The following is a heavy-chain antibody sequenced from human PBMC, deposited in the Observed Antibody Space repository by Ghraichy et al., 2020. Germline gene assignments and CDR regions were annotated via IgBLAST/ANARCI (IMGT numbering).Heavy chain of an antibody. J-gene: IGHJ4*02. Sequence: GESLNISCADSGFTFSSYAMSWVRQAPGKGLEWVSAIRGRGGNTYYADSVKGRFTISRDNSKNTMYLQMNSLRVEDTAVYYCAKDSGLLGNWYHEFDYWGQGTLVTVSS. D-gene: IGHD4-23*01. CDR3: AKDSGLLGNWYHEFDY. V-gene: IGHV3-23*01. CDR1: GFTFSSYA. CDR2: IRGRGGNT.